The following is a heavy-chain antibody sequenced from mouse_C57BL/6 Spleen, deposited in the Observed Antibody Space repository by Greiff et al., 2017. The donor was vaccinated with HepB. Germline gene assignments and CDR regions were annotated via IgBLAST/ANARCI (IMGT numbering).Heavy chain of an antibody. CDR1: GYTFTDYN. CDR3: AREDPSFAY. V-gene: IGHV1-18*01. J-gene: IGHJ3*01. Sequence: EVQLQESGPELVKPGASVKIPCKASGYTFTDYNMDWVKQSHGKSLEWIGDINPNNGGTIYNQKFKGKATLTVDKSSSTAYMELRSLTSEDTAVYYGAREDPSFAYWGQGTLVTVSA. CDR2: INPNNGGT.